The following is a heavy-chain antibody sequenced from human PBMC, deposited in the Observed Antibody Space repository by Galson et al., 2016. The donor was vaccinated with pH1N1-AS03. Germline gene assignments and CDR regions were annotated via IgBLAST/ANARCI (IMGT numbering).Heavy chain of an antibody. J-gene: IGHJ3*02. CDR1: GFSFDAYA. D-gene: IGHD3-3*01. CDR3: ARGVVVGLGFDI. Sequence: SLRLSCAASGFSFDAYAMHWVRQGPGKGLEWVALISEDGDTTYYADAVKGRFTISRDNSKNSLYLQMNSLRVEDTAVYYCARGVVVGLGFDIWGQGTMVTVSS. CDR2: ISEDGDTT. V-gene: IGHV3-43*02.